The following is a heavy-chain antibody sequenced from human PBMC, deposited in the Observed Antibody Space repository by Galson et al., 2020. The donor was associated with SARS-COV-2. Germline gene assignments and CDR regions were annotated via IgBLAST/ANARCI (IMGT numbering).Heavy chain of an antibody. Sequence: GGSLRLSCAASGFTFSSYAMHWVRQAPGKGLEWVAALSYDGSNKYYADSVKGRFTVSRDNSRNTLYLQMISLRTEDTAVYYCARDFIAGPTVVMECPDYWGQGTLVTVSS. J-gene: IGHJ4*02. D-gene: IGHD4-17*01. CDR3: ARDFIAGPTVVMECPDY. V-gene: IGHV3-30*01. CDR1: GFTFSSYA. CDR2: LSYDGSNK.